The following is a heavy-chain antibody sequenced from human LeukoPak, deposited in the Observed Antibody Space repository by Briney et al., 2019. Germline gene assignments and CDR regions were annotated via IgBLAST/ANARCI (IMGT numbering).Heavy chain of an antibody. CDR1: GGSISSSSYY. J-gene: IGHJ3*02. V-gene: IGHV4-39*07. CDR3: ARGGPSYYYDSGDAFDI. CDR2: IYYSGST. Sequence: PSETLSLTCTVSGGSISSSSYYWGWIRQPPGKGLEWIGSIYYSGSTYYNPSLKSRVTISVDTSKNQFSLKLSSVTAAETAVYYCARGGPSYYYDSGDAFDIWGQGTMVTVSS. D-gene: IGHD3-22*01.